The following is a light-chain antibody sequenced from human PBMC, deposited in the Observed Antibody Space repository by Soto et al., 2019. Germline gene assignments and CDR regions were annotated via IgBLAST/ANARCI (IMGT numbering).Light chain of an antibody. Sequence: SYELTQPPSVSVAPGQTARITCGGNNIETKSVHWYQQRPGQAPVLVVYDGIDRPSGIPERFSGSNSGNTATLTISRVEAGDEADYYCQVWDSSSDHVVFGGGTKLTVL. V-gene: IGLV3-21*02. CDR2: DGI. CDR3: QVWDSSSDHVV. J-gene: IGLJ2*01. CDR1: NIETKS.